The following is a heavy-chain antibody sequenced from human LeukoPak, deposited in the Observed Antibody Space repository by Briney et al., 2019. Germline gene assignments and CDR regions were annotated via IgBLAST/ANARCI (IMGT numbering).Heavy chain of an antibody. J-gene: IGHJ4*02. D-gene: IGHD4-17*01. Sequence: GGSLRLSCAASGFTFSSYSMNWVRQAPGKGLKWVSSISSSSSYIYYADSVKGRFTISRDNAKNSLYLQINSLRAEDTAVYYCARVGDYGDYGFDYWGQGTLVTVSS. CDR3: ARVGDYGDYGFDY. CDR2: ISSSSSYI. CDR1: GFTFSSYS. V-gene: IGHV3-21*01.